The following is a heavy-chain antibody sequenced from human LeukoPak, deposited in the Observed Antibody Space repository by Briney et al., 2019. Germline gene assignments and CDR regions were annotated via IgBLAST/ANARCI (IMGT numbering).Heavy chain of an antibody. D-gene: IGHD3-3*01. CDR3: ARDRATYYDFWSGYLVLDAFDI. V-gene: IGHV1-18*01. J-gene: IGHJ3*02. CDR1: GYTFTSYG. Sequence: ASVKVSCKASGYTFTSYGISWVRQAPGQGLERMGWISAYNGNTNYAQKLQGRVTMTTDTSTSTAYMELRSLRSDDTAVYYCARDRATYYDFWSGYLVLDAFDIWGQGTMVTVSS. CDR2: ISAYNGNT.